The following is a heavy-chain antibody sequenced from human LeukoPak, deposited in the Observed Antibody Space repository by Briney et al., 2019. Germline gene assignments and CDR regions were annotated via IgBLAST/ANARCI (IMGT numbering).Heavy chain of an antibody. J-gene: IGHJ6*03. CDR2: INHSGST. CDR3: ARGSKIQTGSGSYCSHYYYYMDV. CDR1: GGSFSGYY. D-gene: IGHD3-10*01. Sequence: PSETLSLTCAVYGGSFSGYYWSWIRQPPGKGLEWIGEINHSGSTNYNPSLKSRVTISVDTSKNQFSLKLSSVTAADTAVYYCARGSKIQTGSGSYCSHYYYYMDVWGKGTTVTVSS. V-gene: IGHV4-34*01.